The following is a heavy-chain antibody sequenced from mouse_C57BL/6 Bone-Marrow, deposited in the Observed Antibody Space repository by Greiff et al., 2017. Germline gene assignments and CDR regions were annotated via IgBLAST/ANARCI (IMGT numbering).Heavy chain of an antibody. CDR3: AREGYYYGSTGVDY. Sequence: QVQLQQPGAELVMPGASVKLSCKASGYTFTSYWMHWVKQRPGQGLEWIGDIDPSDSYTNYNQKFKGKSTLTVDKSSSTAYMQLSSLTSEDSAVYYGAREGYYYGSTGVDYWGQGTTLTGSS. CDR1: GYTFTSYW. V-gene: IGHV1-69*01. D-gene: IGHD1-1*01. CDR2: IDPSDSYT. J-gene: IGHJ2*01.